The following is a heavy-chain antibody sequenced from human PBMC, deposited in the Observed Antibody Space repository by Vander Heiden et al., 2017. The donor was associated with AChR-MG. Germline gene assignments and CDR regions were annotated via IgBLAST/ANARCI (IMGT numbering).Heavy chain of an antibody. CDR2: ISAYNGNT. J-gene: IGHJ4*02. Sequence: QVQLVQSGAEVKKPGASVKVSCKASGYTFTSYGISWVRQAPGQGLEWMGWISAYNGNTNYAQKLQGRVTMTTDTSTSTAYMELRSLRSDETAVYYCARDNRLQRRRGRIYYFDYWGQGTLVTVSS. V-gene: IGHV1-18*01. CDR1: GYTFTSYG. D-gene: IGHD4-4*01. CDR3: ARDNRLQRRRGRIYYFDY.